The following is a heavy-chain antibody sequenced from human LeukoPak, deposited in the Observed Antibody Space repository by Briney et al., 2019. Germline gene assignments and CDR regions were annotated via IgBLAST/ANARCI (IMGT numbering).Heavy chain of an antibody. CDR1: GFSLSTRGVG. V-gene: IGHV2-5*01. Sequence: SGPTLVKPTQTLTLTCTFSGFSLSTRGVGVGWIRQPPGKALEWLALIYWNDDKRYSPSLKSRLTITKDTSKNQVVLTMTNMDPVDTATYYCAHRRWLRFFDWFDPWGQGTLVTVSS. J-gene: IGHJ5*02. D-gene: IGHD5-12*01. CDR3: AHRRWLRFFDWFDP. CDR2: IYWNDDK.